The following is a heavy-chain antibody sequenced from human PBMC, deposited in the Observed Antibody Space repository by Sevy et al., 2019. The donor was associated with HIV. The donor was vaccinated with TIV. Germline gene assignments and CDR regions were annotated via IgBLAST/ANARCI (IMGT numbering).Heavy chain of an antibody. V-gene: IGHV1-8*02. J-gene: IGHJ6*02. CDR1: GFNFASYD. Sequence: ASAKVSCKASGFNFASYDIYWVRQATGQGLEWMGWMNTNTGNTGFAKKFQGRVTMTRNTSITTAYMELSNLRSEDTAVYYCARVSGWHLRYGMDVWGQGTTVTVSS. D-gene: IGHD6-19*01. CDR3: ARVSGWHLRYGMDV. CDR2: MNTNTGNT.